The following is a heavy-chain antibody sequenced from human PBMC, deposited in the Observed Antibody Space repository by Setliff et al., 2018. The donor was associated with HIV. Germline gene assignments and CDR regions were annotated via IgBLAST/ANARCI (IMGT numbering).Heavy chain of an antibody. D-gene: IGHD2-21*01. J-gene: IGHJ5*02. Sequence: GGSLRLSCAASGLTVSDTHMTWVRQAPGKGLEWVSFIYNDGRTYYADSVQGRFTISRDDSNNTLYLQMHSLRDDDTAAYYCAKGVKWLAPWGQGVLVTVSS. CDR1: GLTVSDTH. CDR2: IYNDGRT. CDR3: AKGVKWLAP. V-gene: IGHV3-53*01.